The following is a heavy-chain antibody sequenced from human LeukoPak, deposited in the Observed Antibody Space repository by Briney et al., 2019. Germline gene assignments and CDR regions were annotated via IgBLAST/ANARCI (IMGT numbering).Heavy chain of an antibody. CDR2: IIPIFGTA. J-gene: IGHJ4*02. CDR1: GFTFSSYA. Sequence: GGSLRLPCVASGFTFSSYAMSWVRQAPGQGLEWMGRIIPIFGTANYAQKFQGRVTITTDESTSTAYMELSSLRSENTAVYYCASDSGYSYGTFDYWGQGTLVTVSS. CDR3: ASDSGYSYGTFDY. V-gene: IGHV1-69*05. D-gene: IGHD5-18*01.